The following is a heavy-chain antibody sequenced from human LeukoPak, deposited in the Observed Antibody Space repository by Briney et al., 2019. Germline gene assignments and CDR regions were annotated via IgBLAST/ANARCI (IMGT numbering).Heavy chain of an antibody. J-gene: IGHJ4*02. CDR2: IYNNGNT. V-gene: IGHV3-53*01. CDR1: GLPVSSNN. Sequence: GGSLGSSFAPLGLPVSSNNITWAAQAPGKGWEWVSVIYNNGNTHYADSVKGRFTISRDNSKNTLYLQMNSLRAEDTAVYYCARVGGDQVGYWGQGTLVTVSS. D-gene: IGHD4-17*01. CDR3: ARVGGDQVGY.